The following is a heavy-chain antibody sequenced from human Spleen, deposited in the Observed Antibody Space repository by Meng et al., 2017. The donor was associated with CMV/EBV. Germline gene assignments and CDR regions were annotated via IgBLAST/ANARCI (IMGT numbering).Heavy chain of an antibody. J-gene: IGHJ4*02. Sequence: VEVSCKASGYTFPGSSLHWVRQAPGQGLEWMGIINPGGGSTTYAQRFQGRVTMTSDTSTSTVYMELSRLRSEDTAVYYCARTDSLRDWGQGTLVTVSS. CDR1: GYTFPGSS. V-gene: IGHV1-46*01. CDR2: INPGGGST. CDR3: ARTDSLRD. D-gene: IGHD2-15*01.